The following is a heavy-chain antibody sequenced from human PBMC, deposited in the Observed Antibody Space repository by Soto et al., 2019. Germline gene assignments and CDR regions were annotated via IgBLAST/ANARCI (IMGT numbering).Heavy chain of an antibody. CDR1: GFTFSSYS. CDR2: ISSSSSYI. V-gene: IGHV3-21*01. Sequence: EVQLVESGGGMVKPGGSLRLSCAASGFTFSSYSMNWVRQAPGKGLEWVSSISSSSSYIYYADSVKGRFTISRDNAKNSLHLQMNSLRAEDTAVYYCARDTRNWETDAFDIWGQGTMVTVSS. J-gene: IGHJ3*02. CDR3: ARDTRNWETDAFDI. D-gene: IGHD1-1*01.